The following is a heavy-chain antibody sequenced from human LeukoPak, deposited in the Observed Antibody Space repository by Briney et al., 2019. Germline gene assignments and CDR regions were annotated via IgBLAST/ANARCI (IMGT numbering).Heavy chain of an antibody. CDR3: AKDYLRTQRYFDWLPVDY. CDR2: ISGSGGST. CDR1: GFTFSSYG. V-gene: IGHV3-23*01. J-gene: IGHJ4*02. D-gene: IGHD3-9*01. Sequence: GGSLRLSCAASGFTFSSYGMSWVRQAPGKGLEWVSAISGSGGSTYYADSVKGRFTISRDNSKNTLHLQMNSLRAEDTAVYYCAKDYLRTQRYFDWLPVDYWGQGTLVTVSS.